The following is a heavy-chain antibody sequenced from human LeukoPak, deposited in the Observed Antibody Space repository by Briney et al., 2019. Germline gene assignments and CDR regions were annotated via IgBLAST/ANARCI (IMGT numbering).Heavy chain of an antibody. CDR3: ARDEAVGWLPNWFDP. V-gene: IGHV3-21*01. D-gene: IGHD6-19*01. J-gene: IGHJ5*02. CDR2: ISSSSYI. CDR1: GFTFSSYS. Sequence: GGSLRLSCAASGFTFSSYSMNWVRQAPGKGLEWVSSISSSSYIYYADSVKGRFTISRDNAKNSLYLQMDSLRAEDTAVYYCARDEAVGWLPNWFDPWGQGTLVTVSS.